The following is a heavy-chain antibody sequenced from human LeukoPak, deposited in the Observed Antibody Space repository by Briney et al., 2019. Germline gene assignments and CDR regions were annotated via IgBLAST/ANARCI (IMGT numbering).Heavy chain of an antibody. CDR1: GGSFSGYY. CDR3: ARGINWNYGQLDY. J-gene: IGHJ4*02. CDR2: INHGGST. Sequence: PSETLSLTCAVYGGSFSGYYWSWIRQPPGKGLEWIGEINHGGSTNYNPSLKSRVTISVDTSKNQFSLKLSSVTAADTAVYYCARGINWNYGQLDYWGQGTLVTVSS. V-gene: IGHV4-34*01. D-gene: IGHD1-7*01.